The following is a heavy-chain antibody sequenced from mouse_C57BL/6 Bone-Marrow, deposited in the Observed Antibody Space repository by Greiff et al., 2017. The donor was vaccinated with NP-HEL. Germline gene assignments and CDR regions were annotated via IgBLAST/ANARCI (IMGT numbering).Heavy chain of an antibody. CDR3: ARKRVASYYYAMYY. J-gene: IGHJ4*01. CDR2: IHPNSGST. Sequence: QVQLQQPGAELVKPGASVKLSCKASGYTFTSYWMHWVKQRPGQGLEWIGMIHPNSGSTNYNEKFKSKATLTVDKSSSTAYMQLSSLTSEDSAVYYCARKRVASYYYAMYYWGQGTSVTVSS. CDR1: GYTFTSYW. D-gene: IGHD6-1*01. V-gene: IGHV1-64*01.